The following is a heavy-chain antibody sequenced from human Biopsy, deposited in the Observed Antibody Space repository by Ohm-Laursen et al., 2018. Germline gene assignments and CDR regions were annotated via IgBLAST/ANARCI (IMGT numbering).Heavy chain of an antibody. Sequence: GTLSLTCTVSGASITAYYWSWIRQPPGKGLEWIGHISYTGYTSYNASLKSRVTISVDTSRNHFSLRLSSLTAADTAVYYCARGSNDFGGLYFPRWGQGTLLTVSS. CDR3: ARGSNDFGGLYFPR. CDR1: GASITAYY. V-gene: IGHV4-59*01. CDR2: ISYTGYT. J-gene: IGHJ4*02. D-gene: IGHD4-23*01.